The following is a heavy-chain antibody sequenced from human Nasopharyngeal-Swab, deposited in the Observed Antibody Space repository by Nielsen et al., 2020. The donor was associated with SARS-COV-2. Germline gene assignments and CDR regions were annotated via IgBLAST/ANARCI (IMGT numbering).Heavy chain of an antibody. V-gene: IGHV3-73*01. CDR2: IGDKDHNYAT. CDR3: TTDFYFDY. Sequence: GESLKISCVASGFIFSASAIHWVRQASGKGLEWVGRIGDKDHNYATTYGASVQGRFTISRDDSKNTAFLQMDSLKTEDTALYYCTTDFYFDYWGQRTLVTVSS. J-gene: IGHJ4*02. CDR1: GFIFSASA.